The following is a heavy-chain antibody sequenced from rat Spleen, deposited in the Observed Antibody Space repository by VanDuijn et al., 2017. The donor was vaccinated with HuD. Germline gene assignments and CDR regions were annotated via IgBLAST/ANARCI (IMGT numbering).Heavy chain of an antibody. Sequence: EVQLVESGGGLVQPGRSLKLSCAASGFTFSDYYMAWVRQAPTKGLEWVASITNTGGSTYYPDSVKGRFTISRDNAKSTLYLQINSLRSEDTATYYCTRDCYYYSSYIPRGWFAYWGQGTLVTVSS. J-gene: IGHJ3*01. CDR1: GFTFSDYY. CDR3: TRDCYYYSSYIPRGWFAY. CDR2: ITNTGGST. V-gene: IGHV5-20*01. D-gene: IGHD1-2*01.